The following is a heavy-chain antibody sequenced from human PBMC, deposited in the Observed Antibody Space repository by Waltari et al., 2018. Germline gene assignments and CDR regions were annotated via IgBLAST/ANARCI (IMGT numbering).Heavy chain of an antibody. D-gene: IGHD6-6*01. CDR1: GFTASSYE. CDR2: ISSSGSTI. V-gene: IGHV3-48*03. Sequence: EVQLVESGGGLVQPGGSLRLSCAASGFTASSYEMNWFRRAPGKGLEWVSYISSSGSTIYYADSVKGRFTISRDNAKNSLYLQMNSLRAEDTAVYYCARAYEYSSTNFDYWGQGTLVTVSS. CDR3: ARAYEYSSTNFDY. J-gene: IGHJ4*02.